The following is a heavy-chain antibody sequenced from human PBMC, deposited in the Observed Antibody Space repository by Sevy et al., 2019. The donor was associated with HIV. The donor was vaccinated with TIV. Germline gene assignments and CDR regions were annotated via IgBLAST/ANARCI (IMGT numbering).Heavy chain of an antibody. CDR3: ARRSHTTGYSSSWYYDYYYGMDV. Sequence: ASVKVSCKAPGYTFTGYYMHWVRQAPGQGLEWMGRINPNSGGTNYAQKFQGRVTMTRDTSISTAYMELSRLRSDDTAVYYCARRSHTTGYSSSWYYDYYYGMDVWGQGTTVTVSS. D-gene: IGHD6-13*01. CDR1: GYTFTGYY. J-gene: IGHJ6*02. V-gene: IGHV1-2*06. CDR2: INPNSGGT.